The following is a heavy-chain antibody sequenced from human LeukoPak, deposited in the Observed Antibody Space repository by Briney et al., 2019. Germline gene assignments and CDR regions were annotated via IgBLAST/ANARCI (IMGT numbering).Heavy chain of an antibody. Sequence: GGSLRLSCAASGFTVSSNYMSWVRQAPGKWLEWVSFIYNADSTYYADSVKGRFTISRDNSKNTLYLQMNSLRPEDTAVYYCARDWGYCSGTSCHVFDYWGQGTLVTVSS. J-gene: IGHJ4*02. V-gene: IGHV3-53*01. CDR2: IYNADST. CDR1: GFTVSSNY. CDR3: ARDWGYCSGTSCHVFDY. D-gene: IGHD2-2*01.